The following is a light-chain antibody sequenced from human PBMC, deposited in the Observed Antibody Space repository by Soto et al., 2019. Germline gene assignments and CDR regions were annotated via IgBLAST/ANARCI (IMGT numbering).Light chain of an antibody. CDR2: GAS. CDR3: RQYGSSPV. Sequence: EIVLTQSPCTMYLSPGERATLSCRASQSVSSRYLAWYHQKPCQAPRLLIYGASSRSTGIPDRFSGSGSVTHFTLTISRLEHEDFAVYYCRQYGSSPVFGAGTQVELK. V-gene: IGKV3-20*01. CDR1: QSVSSRY. J-gene: IGKJ4*01.